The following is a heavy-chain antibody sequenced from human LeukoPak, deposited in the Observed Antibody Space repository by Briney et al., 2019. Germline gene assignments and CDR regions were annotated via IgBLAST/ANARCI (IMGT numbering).Heavy chain of an antibody. CDR2: INHSGST. V-gene: IGHV4-34*01. CDR3: ARGIAAAGKLDY. Sequence: PSETLSLTCAVYGGSFSGYYWSWIRQPPGKGLEWIGEINHSGSTNYNPSLKSRVTISVDTSKNQFSLKLSSVAAADTAVYYCARGIAAAGKLDYWGQGTLVTVSS. J-gene: IGHJ4*02. CDR1: GGSFSGYY. D-gene: IGHD6-13*01.